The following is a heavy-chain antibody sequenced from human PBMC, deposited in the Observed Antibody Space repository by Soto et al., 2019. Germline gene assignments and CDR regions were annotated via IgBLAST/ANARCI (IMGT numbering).Heavy chain of an antibody. CDR3: VRDNWNSY. CDR1: GFTFRNYW. D-gene: IGHD1-1*01. V-gene: IGHV3-74*01. J-gene: IGHJ4*02. CDR2: VTSDGSST. Sequence: EVQLVESGGGLVQPGGSLRLSCAASGFTFRNYWMHWVRQAPGKGLVWVSRVTSDGSSTNSADSVKGRFTISRDNAKNTLYLQMNSLRAEDTAVYYCVRDNWNSYWGQGTLVTVSS.